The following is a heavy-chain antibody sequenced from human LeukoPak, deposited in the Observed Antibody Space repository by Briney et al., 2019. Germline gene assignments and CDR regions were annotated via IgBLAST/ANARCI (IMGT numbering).Heavy chain of an antibody. J-gene: IGHJ5*02. CDR2: INPNSGGT. V-gene: IGHV1-2*02. Sequence: ASVKVSCKASGYTFTDYYMHWVRQAPGQGLEWMGWINPNSGGTNYAQKFQGRVTMTRDTSISTAYMELSRLRSDDTAVYYCARADEWLRLVNWFDPWGQGTLVTVSS. D-gene: IGHD5-12*01. CDR3: ARADEWLRLVNWFDP. CDR1: GYTFTDYY.